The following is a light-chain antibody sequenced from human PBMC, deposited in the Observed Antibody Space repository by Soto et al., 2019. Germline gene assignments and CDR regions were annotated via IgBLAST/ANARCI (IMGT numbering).Light chain of an antibody. V-gene: IGKV3-20*01. CDR1: QSVSSNK. Sequence: ETGLTQSPASVSLAAGDRATLPFRASQSVSSNKLAWYQQKPGQAPRLLIYAASSRATGIPDRFSGSGSGTDFTLTVNRLEPEDFAVYYCQDYGTSWTFGQGTNVDIK. J-gene: IGKJ1*01. CDR2: AAS. CDR3: QDYGTSWT.